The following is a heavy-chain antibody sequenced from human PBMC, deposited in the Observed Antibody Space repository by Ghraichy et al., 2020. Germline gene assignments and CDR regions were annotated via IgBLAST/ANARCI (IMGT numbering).Heavy chain of an antibody. D-gene: IGHD5-12*01. Sequence: GGSLRLSCAASGFTFTTYWMTWVRQAPGKGLEWVANIKQDGSEKYYVDSVKGRFTISRDNAKNSLYLQMNSLRAEDTAVYYCARDPIVYSGYDSAGHPYYYYGMDVWGQGTTVTVSS. V-gene: IGHV3-7*03. CDR3: ARDPIVYSGYDSAGHPYYYYGMDV. J-gene: IGHJ6*01. CDR2: IKQDGSEK. CDR1: GFTFTTYW.